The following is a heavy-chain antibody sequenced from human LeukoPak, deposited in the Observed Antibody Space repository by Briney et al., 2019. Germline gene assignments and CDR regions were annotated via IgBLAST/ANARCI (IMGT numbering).Heavy chain of an antibody. CDR1: GGSFSGHY. CDR2: STHSGST. CDR3: ARGQTGAAALDF. J-gene: IGHJ4*02. V-gene: IGHV4-34*01. Sequence: SETLSLTCAVYGGSFSGHYWTWIRQPPGKGLEWIGESTHSGSTNYNPSLKSRATISVDTSKSQFSLTLTSVTAADTAVYHCARGQTGAAALDFWGQGTLVTVSS. D-gene: IGHD2-2*01.